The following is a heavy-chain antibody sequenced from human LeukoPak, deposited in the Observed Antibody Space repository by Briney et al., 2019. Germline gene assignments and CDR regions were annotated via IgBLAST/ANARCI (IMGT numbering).Heavy chain of an antibody. V-gene: IGHV3-9*03. CDR1: GFTFDDYA. CDR2: ISWNSGSI. D-gene: IGHD6-6*01. J-gene: IGHJ3*02. Sequence: GGSLRLSCAASGFTFDDYAMHWVRQAPGKGLEWVSGISWNSGSIGYADSVKGRFTISRDNAKNSLYLQMNSLRAEDMALYYCAKASAYSSSSGAFDIWGQGTMVTVSS. CDR3: AKASAYSSSSGAFDI.